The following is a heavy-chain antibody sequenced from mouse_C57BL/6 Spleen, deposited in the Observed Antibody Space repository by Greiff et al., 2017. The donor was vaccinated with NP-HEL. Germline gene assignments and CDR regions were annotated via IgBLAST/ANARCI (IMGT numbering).Heavy chain of an antibody. CDR1: GYTFTDYY. Sequence: EVQLQQSGPELVKPGASVKISCKASGYTFTDYYMHWVKQRPGQSLEWIGDINPNNGGTRYNPKFKGKATLTADKSSSPAYMQLRSLTSEDSAVYYCARYYYYGSTTYWYFDVWGTGTTVTVSS. CDR2: INPNNGGT. V-gene: IGHV1-26*01. CDR3: ARYYYYGSTTYWYFDV. J-gene: IGHJ1*03. D-gene: IGHD1-1*01.